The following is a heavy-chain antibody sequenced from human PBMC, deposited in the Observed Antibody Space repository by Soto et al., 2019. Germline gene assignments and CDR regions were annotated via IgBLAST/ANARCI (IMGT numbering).Heavy chain of an antibody. CDR2: ISAYNGNT. CDR1: GYTFTSYG. Sequence: QVQLVQSGAEVKKPGASVKVSCKASGYTFTSYGISWVRQAPGQGLEWMGWISAYNGNTNYAQKLQGRVTMTTDTTTSKAYMELRSLRSDDTAVYYCARESGGGGYSYGLYYFDYWGQGTLVTVSS. J-gene: IGHJ4*02. V-gene: IGHV1-18*04. CDR3: ARESGGGGYSYGLYYFDY. D-gene: IGHD5-18*01.